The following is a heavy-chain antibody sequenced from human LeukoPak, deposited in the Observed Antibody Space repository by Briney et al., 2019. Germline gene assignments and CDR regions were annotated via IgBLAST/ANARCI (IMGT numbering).Heavy chain of an antibody. D-gene: IGHD4-17*01. Sequence: ASVKVSCKVSGYTFTSYYMHWVRQAPGQGLEWMGIINPSGGSTSYAQKFQGRVTMTRDTSTSTVYMELSSLRSEDTAVYYCARDTDYGDYRRNAFDIWGQGTMVTVSS. V-gene: IGHV1-46*03. CDR3: ARDTDYGDYRRNAFDI. CDR1: GYTFTSYY. CDR2: INPSGGST. J-gene: IGHJ3*02.